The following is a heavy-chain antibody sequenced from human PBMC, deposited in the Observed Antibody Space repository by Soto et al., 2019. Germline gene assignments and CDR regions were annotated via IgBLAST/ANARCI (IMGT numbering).Heavy chain of an antibody. CDR3: QRDIAAGNQPVF. CDR2: IIPILGIA. D-gene: IGHD6-13*01. J-gene: IGHJ4*02. CDR1: GGTFSSYT. Sequence: QVQLVQSGAEVKKPGSSVKVXCKASGGTFSSYTISWVRQAPGQGLEWMERIIPILGIANYAQKFLGRGKITAXXXXXXXXXXXSXRKSEDTAVYYCQRDIAAGNQPVFCGQGTLVAVSS. V-gene: IGHV1-69*08.